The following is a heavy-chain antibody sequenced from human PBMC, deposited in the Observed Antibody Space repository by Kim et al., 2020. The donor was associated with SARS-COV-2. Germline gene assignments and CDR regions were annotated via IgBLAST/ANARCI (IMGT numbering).Heavy chain of an antibody. J-gene: IGHJ3*02. CDR3: AGWGYSGYEGDAFDI. Sequence: PSLKSRVTISVDTSKTQFSLKLSSVTAADTAVYYCAGWGYSGYEGDAFDIWGQGTMVTVSS. D-gene: IGHD5-12*01. V-gene: IGHV4-4*09.